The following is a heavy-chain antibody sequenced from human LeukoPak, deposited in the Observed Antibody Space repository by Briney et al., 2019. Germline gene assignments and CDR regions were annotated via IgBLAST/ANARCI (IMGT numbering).Heavy chain of an antibody. Sequence: PGGSLXXSCTAXGLTFSTSGFNWVRQAPGKGLEWVASICPTGADRYHADSIKGRFTISRENAKKFLYMQMNSLRAEDTAVYYCATETNGRHYDYWGQGTLLTVSS. CDR2: ICPTGADR. D-gene: IGHD1-14*01. CDR1: GLTFSTSG. V-gene: IGHV3-21*01. CDR3: ATETNGRHYDY. J-gene: IGHJ4*02.